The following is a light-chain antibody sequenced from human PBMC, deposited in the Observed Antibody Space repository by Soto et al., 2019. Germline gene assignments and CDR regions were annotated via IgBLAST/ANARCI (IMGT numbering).Light chain of an antibody. CDR3: QQYKDWPPYT. V-gene: IGKV3-15*01. CDR1: QSVNSN. CDR2: GAS. J-gene: IGKJ2*01. Sequence: IVMTQSPATLSVSPGTRVTVSCRASQSVNSNLAWYQQKPGQAPRLLIYGASTRATGIPARFSGSGSGTEFTLTISSLQSEDFAVYYCQQYKDWPPYTFGQGTKLEIK.